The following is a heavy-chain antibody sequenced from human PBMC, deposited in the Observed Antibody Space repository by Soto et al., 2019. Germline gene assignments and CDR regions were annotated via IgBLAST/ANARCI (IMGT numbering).Heavy chain of an antibody. CDR2: IGAYKGNT. Sequence: VKVASKASRYRVTNSGITLLLQDPGQTLQWIGWIGAYKGNTNYAPKLQGIVTMTTDTSTSSAYVELRRLTSDDTAGYYCARVDWTSTPPTDTIEINWFAPGGHGTLVTVSS. D-gene: IGHD2-15*01. J-gene: IGHJ5*02. CDR3: ARVDWTSTPPTDTIEINWFAP. CDR1: RYRVTNSG. V-gene: IGHV1-18*01.